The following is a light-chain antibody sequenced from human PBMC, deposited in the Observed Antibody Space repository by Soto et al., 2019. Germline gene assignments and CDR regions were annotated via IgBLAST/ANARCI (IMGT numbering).Light chain of an antibody. CDR2: GAS. Sequence: EIVMTQSPATLSVSPGDRATLSCRASQSVSSNLAWYQQKPGQAPRLLIYGASTRATGIPARFSGSGSGTDFTLTISRLEPEDFAVYYCQQYGSSPFTFGPGTKVDI. V-gene: IGKV3-15*01. CDR1: QSVSSN. CDR3: QQYGSSPFT. J-gene: IGKJ3*01.